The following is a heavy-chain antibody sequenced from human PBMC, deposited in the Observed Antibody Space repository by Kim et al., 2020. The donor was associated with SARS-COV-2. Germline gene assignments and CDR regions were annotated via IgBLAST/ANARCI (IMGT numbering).Heavy chain of an antibody. CDR2: INPNSGGT. J-gene: IGHJ6*02. D-gene: IGHD5-12*01. CDR1: GYTFTAYY. Sequence: ASVKVSCKASGYTFTAYYMHWVRQAPGQGLEWMGRINPNSGGTNYAQKFQGRVTMTRDTSISTAYMELRRLRSDDTVVYYCARENSGYDSGAYYYHGMDVWGQGTTVTVSS. CDR3: ARENSGYDSGAYYYHGMDV. V-gene: IGHV1-2*05.